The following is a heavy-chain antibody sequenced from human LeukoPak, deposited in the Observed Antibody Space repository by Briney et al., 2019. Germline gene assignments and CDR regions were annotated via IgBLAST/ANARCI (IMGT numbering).Heavy chain of an antibody. Sequence: GASVTVSCKASGYTFTSYGINWVRQATGQGLEWMGWMNPNSGNTGYAQKFQGRVTMTRNTSISTAYMELSSLRSEDTAVYYCARSGGVQLEHYYYYGMDVWGQGTTVTVSS. V-gene: IGHV1-8*01. CDR1: GYTFTSYG. CDR2: MNPNSGNT. D-gene: IGHD1-1*01. J-gene: IGHJ6*02. CDR3: ARSGGVQLEHYYYYGMDV.